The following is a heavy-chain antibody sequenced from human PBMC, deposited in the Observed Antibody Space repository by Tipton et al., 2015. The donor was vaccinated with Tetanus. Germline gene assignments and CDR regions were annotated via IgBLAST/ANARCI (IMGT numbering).Heavy chain of an antibody. V-gene: IGHV3-21*01. J-gene: IGHJ6*02. Sequence: SLRLSCAASKFSFSRHSMNWVRQAPGKGLKWVSSIRSGSTYIYYAGSVKGRFTISRDNAKNSLYLLMDSLRAEDTAVYYCARDQIVEQAPGDHDYGVDVWCQGTTVTVSS. D-gene: IGHD3-22*01. CDR1: KFSFSRHS. CDR2: IRSGSTYI. CDR3: ARDQIVEQAPGDHDYGVDV.